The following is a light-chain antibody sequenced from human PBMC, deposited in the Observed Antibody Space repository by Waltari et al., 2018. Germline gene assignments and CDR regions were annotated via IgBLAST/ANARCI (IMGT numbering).Light chain of an antibody. J-gene: IGKJ2*01. CDR1: QTISNNY. V-gene: IGKV3-20*01. CDR2: AVS. CDR3: QQFGGSPKYT. Sequence: EIVLTSSPGTLSLSPGERATLSCRASQTISNNYLAWYQAKPGQAPRLLIYAVSHRATGIPDRFSGGGSGTDFTLTISRLEPEDFAVYYCQQFGGSPKYTFGQGTKLEIK.